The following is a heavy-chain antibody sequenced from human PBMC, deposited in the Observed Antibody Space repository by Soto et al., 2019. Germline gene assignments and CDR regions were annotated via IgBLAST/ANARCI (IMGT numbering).Heavy chain of an antibody. CDR3: ARSAVTTNVYYFDY. Sequence: GGSLRLSCAASAFSSYAMSWVRQAPGKGLEWVSAISGSGGSTYYADSVKGRFTISRDSSKNTLYLQMNSLRAEDTAVYYCARSAVTTNVYYFDYWGQGTLVTVSS. CDR1: AFSSYA. V-gene: IGHV3-23*01. J-gene: IGHJ4*02. D-gene: IGHD4-17*01. CDR2: ISGSGGST.